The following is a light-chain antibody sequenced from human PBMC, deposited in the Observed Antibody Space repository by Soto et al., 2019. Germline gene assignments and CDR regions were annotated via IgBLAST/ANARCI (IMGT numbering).Light chain of an antibody. J-gene: IGLJ3*02. V-gene: IGLV2-14*01. CDR3: SSYTSINTQL. CDR2: EVT. Sequence: QSALTQPASVSGSPGQSITISCTGASSDFGNFNYVSWYQQHPGKVPKLIIYEVTSRPSGVSNRFSGSKSDNTASLTISGLQPEDEAYYYCSSYTSINTQLFGGGTKLTVL. CDR1: SSDFGNFNY.